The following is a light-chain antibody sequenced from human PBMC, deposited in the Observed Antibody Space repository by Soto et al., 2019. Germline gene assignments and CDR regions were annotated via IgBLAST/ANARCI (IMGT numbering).Light chain of an antibody. CDR1: QSVSSN. J-gene: IGKJ4*01. CDR3: QHRASWPLT. CDR2: ATS. Sequence: EMGITQSPSTLSVSPGERATLSCRAIQSVSSNLAWYQQKPGQAPRLLIYATSSRATGIPARFSGSGSGTDFTLTISSLEPEDFAVYFCQHRASWPLTFGGGTKVDIK. V-gene: IGKV3-11*01.